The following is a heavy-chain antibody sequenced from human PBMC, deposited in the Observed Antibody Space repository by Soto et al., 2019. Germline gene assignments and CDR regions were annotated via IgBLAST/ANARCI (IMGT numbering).Heavy chain of an antibody. J-gene: IGHJ4*02. CDR1: GYTLTELS. CDR3: ATLYYDYIWGSYRYRFDY. Sequence: ASVKVSCKVSGYTLTELSMHWVRQAPGKGREWMGGFDPEDGETIYAQKFQGRVTMTEDTSTDTAYMELSSLRSEDTAVYYCATLYYDYIWGSYRYRFDYWGQGTLVTVSS. CDR2: FDPEDGET. D-gene: IGHD3-16*02. V-gene: IGHV1-24*01.